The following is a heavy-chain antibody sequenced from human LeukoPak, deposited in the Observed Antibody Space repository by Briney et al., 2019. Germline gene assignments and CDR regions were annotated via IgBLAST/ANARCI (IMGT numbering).Heavy chain of an antibody. Sequence: SETLSLTCTVSGGSISSSSYYWGWIRQPPGKGLEWVGSIYYSGSTYYNPSLKSRVTISVDTSKNQFSLKLSSVTAADTAVYYCASGNSVVVPAALRSFDYWGQGTLVTVSS. CDR1: GGSISSSSYY. V-gene: IGHV4-39*01. D-gene: IGHD2-2*01. CDR3: ASGNSVVVPAALRSFDY. J-gene: IGHJ4*02. CDR2: IYYSGST.